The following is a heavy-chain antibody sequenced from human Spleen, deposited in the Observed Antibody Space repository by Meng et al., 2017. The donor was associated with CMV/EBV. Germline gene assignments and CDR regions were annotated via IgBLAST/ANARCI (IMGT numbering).Heavy chain of an antibody. V-gene: IGHV4-31*02. J-gene: IGHJ4*02. Sequence: GSGGSISSGGYYWSWIRRHPGKGLEWIGYIYYSGSTYYNPSLKSRVTISVDTSKNQFSLKLNSVTAADTAVYYCVRCSSTSCYMPDYWGQGTLVTVSS. CDR1: GGSISSGGYY. CDR3: VRCSSTSCYMPDY. D-gene: IGHD2-2*02. CDR2: IYYSGST.